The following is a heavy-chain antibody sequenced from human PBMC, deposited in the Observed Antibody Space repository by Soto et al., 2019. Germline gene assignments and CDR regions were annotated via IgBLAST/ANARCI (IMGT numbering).Heavy chain of an antibody. D-gene: IGHD3-10*01. J-gene: IGHJ5*02. CDR1: GYTYTSYD. CDR3: ARLLWFGDTNWFDP. V-gene: IGHV1-8*01. Sequence: ASVKVSCKASGYTYTSYDINWVRPATGQGLEWMGWMNPNSGNTGYAQKFQGRVTMTRNTSISTAYLQWNSLKASDTAIYYCARLLWFGDTNWFDPWGQGTLVTVSS. CDR2: MNPNSGNT.